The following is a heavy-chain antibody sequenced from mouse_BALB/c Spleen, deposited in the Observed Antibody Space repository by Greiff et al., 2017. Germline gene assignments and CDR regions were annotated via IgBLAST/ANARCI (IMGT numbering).Heavy chain of an antibody. V-gene: IGHV5-17*02. J-gene: IGHJ3*01. CDR1: GFTFSSFG. CDR3: ASDYDEEAWFAY. D-gene: IGHD2-4*01. Sequence: EVKVEESGGGLVQPGGSRKLSCAASGFTFSSFGMHWVRQAPEKGLEWVAYISSGSSTIYYADTVKGRFTISRDNPKNTLFLQMTSLRSEDTAMYYCASDYDEEAWFAYWGQGTLVTVSA. CDR2: ISSGSSTI.